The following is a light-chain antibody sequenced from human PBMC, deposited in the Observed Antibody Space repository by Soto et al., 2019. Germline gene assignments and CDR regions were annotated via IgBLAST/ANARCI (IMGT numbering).Light chain of an antibody. CDR1: QTVNNVF. Sequence: EIVLTQSPGILSLSPGERATLSCRASQTVNNVFLAWYQQKPGQAPRLLIYDASSRATGIPDRFSGGGSGTDFTLTISRLEPEDFAVYYCQQFSSYPLTFGGGTKVDNK. J-gene: IGKJ4*01. CDR2: DAS. CDR3: QQFSSYPLT. V-gene: IGKV3-20*01.